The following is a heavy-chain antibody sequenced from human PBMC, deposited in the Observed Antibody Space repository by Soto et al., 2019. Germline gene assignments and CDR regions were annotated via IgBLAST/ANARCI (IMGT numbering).Heavy chain of an antibody. V-gene: IGHV1-69*02. Sequence: QVQLVQSGAEVKRPGSSVKVSCKASGDTFNFYSINWVRQAPGLGLEWMGRVNPIVRMSNYAQKFQGRVTMTADKSTSTGYREISSLRSEDTAIYYCASSHGSGYRAFDYWGQGALVTVSS. CDR3: ASSHGSGYRAFDY. CDR2: VNPIVRMS. D-gene: IGHD3-10*01. CDR1: GDTFNFYS. J-gene: IGHJ4*02.